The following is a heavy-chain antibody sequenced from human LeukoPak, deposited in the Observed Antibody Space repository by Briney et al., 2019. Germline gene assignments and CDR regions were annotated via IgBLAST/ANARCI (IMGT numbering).Heavy chain of an antibody. CDR3: ARVLLDYDYVWGSYRPRYFDY. D-gene: IGHD3-16*02. V-gene: IGHV1-18*01. J-gene: IGHJ4*02. CDR1: GYTFTGYG. Sequence: ASVKVSCKASGYTFTGYGISWVRQAPGQGLEWMGWISAYNGNTNYAQKLQGRVTMTTDTSTSTAYMELRSLRSDDTAVYYCARVLLDYDYVWGSYRPRYFDYWGQGTLVTVSS. CDR2: ISAYNGNT.